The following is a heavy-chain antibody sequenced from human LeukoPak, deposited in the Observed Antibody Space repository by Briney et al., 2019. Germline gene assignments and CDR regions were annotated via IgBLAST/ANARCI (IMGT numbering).Heavy chain of an antibody. V-gene: IGHV1-18*01. CDR3: ARTAVAGLDFDY. CDR1: GYMFTSHG. J-gene: IGHJ4*02. D-gene: IGHD6-19*01. CDR2: ISVYNGNT. Sequence: ASVKVSCKASGYMFTSHGISWVRQAPGQGLEWMGWISVYNGNTNYAQKLQGRVTMTTDTSTSTAYMELRSLRSDDTAVYYCARTAVAGLDFDYWGQGTLVTVSS.